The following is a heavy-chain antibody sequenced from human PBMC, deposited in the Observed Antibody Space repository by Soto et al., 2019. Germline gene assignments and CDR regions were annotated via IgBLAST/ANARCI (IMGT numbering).Heavy chain of an antibody. J-gene: IGHJ4*02. Sequence: SEPLSLTCTVSGGSISSGDYYWSWIRQPPGKGLEWIGYIYYSGSTYYNPSLKSRVTISVDTSKNQFSLKLSSVTAADTAVYYCARDRVSSWYYFDYWGQGTLVTVSS. D-gene: IGHD6-13*01. V-gene: IGHV4-30-4*01. CDR2: IYYSGST. CDR1: GGSISSGDYY. CDR3: ARDRVSSWYYFDY.